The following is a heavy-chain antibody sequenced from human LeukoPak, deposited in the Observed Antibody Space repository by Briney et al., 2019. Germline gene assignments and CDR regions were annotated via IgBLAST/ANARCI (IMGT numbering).Heavy chain of an antibody. CDR2: LIGSSGST. CDR3: AKGAYDYIEIGYFDS. D-gene: IGHD5-12*01. J-gene: IGHJ4*02. CDR1: GFTSTKYA. Sequence: GGSLRLSCAASGFTSTKYATNWVRQVPGKGLEWVSVLIGSSGSTDYADSVKGRFTISRDNSKNTVFLQMNSLRAEDTAIYYCAKGAYDYIEIGYFDSWGQGTLVTVSS. V-gene: IGHV3-23*01.